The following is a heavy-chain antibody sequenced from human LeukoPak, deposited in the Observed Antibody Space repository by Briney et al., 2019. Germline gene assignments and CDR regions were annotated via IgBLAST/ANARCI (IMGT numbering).Heavy chain of an antibody. D-gene: IGHD3-10*01. CDR1: GFTFTSYD. CDR3: VRDGEGVAISVNYWFDP. V-gene: IGHV1-8*01. J-gene: IGHJ5*02. CDR2: MNPQNGNT. Sequence: ASVKVSCKASGFTFTSYDINWVRQASGQGLEWMDWMNPQNGNTGYAQKLQGRVTMTRDTSISTAYMELRGLRSDDTAVYYCVRDGEGVAISVNYWFDPWGQGTLVTVSS.